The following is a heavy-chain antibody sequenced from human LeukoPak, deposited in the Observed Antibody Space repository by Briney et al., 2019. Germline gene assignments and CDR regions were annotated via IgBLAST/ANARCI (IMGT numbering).Heavy chain of an antibody. Sequence: GGSLRLSRAASGFSFSDYWMTWVRQAPGKGLEWVANIKQDGSEKYYVDSVRGRFTISRDNAKTSLYLQMSSLRVEDTAVYYCARDSSGWYHWFDPWGQGTLVTVSS. D-gene: IGHD6-13*01. V-gene: IGHV3-7*01. J-gene: IGHJ5*02. CDR1: GFSFSDYW. CDR2: IKQDGSEK. CDR3: ARDSSGWYHWFDP.